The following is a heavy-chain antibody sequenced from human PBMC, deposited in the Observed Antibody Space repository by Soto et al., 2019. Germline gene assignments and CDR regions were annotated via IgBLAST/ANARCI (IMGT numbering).Heavy chain of an antibody. CDR1: GGTFSGYA. D-gene: IGHD2-15*01. V-gene: IGHV1-69*12. CDR2: IIPIFGTA. J-gene: IGHJ4*02. Sequence: QVQLGQSGAEVKKPGSSVKVTCKASGGTFSGYAISWVRQAPGQGLEWRGGIIPIFGTANYAQKFQGRVTITADESTSTAYMELSSLRSEDTAGYYCARGPSDGGNGVGLQDYWGQGTLVTVSS. CDR3: ARGPSDGGNGVGLQDY.